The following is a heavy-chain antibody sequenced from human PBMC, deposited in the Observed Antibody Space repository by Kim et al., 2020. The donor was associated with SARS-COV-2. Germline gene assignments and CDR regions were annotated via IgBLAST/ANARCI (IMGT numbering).Heavy chain of an antibody. V-gene: IGHV3-7*01. J-gene: IGHJ4*02. Sequence: VDSVEGPFTISRENAKNSLYLQMNRLRAEDTAVYCCAGLSDFWSGPRLDYWGQGTLVTVSS. D-gene: IGHD3-3*01. CDR3: AGLSDFWSGPRLDY.